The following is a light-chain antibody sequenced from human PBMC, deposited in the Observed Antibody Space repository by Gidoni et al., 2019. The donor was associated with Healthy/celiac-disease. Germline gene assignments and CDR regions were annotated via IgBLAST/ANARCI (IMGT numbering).Light chain of an antibody. Sequence: EIVLTQSHGTLSLSPGERATLSCRASQSVSSSYLAWYQQKPGQAPRLLIYGASSRATGIPDRFSGSGSGTDFTLTISRLEPEDFAVYYCQQYGSSLTWTFGQGTKVEIK. V-gene: IGKV3-20*01. J-gene: IGKJ1*01. CDR3: QQYGSSLTWT. CDR2: GAS. CDR1: QSVSSSY.